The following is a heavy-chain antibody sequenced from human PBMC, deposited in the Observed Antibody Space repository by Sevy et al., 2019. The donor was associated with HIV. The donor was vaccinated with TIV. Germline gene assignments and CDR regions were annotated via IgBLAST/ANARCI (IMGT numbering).Heavy chain of an antibody. CDR3: ARVVGIAAPFDY. J-gene: IGHJ4*02. CDR2: INSDGSST. CDR1: GFTFSSYW. D-gene: IGHD6-13*01. V-gene: IGHV3-74*01. Sequence: GGSLRLSCAASGFTFSSYWMHWVRQAPGKGLVWVSRINSDGSSTSYADSVKGRFTISRDNAKNTLYLQMNSLRAEDTAVYYCARVVGIAAPFDYWGQGTLVTVSS.